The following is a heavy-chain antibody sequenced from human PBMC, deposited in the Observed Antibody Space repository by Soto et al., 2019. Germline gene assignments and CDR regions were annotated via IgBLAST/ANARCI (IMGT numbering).Heavy chain of an antibody. Sequence: PSVTLSLSCTVSGVYIISYYLRLIRQPAGKGLEWIGRIYTSGSTNYNPSLKSRVTMSVDTSKNQFSLKLSSVTAADTAVYYCATGVRQLQYWFDPWCHGTLVTV. D-gene: IGHD6-6*01. CDR2: IYTSGST. V-gene: IGHV4-4*07. CDR3: ATGVRQLQYWFDP. CDR1: GVYIISYY. J-gene: IGHJ5*02.